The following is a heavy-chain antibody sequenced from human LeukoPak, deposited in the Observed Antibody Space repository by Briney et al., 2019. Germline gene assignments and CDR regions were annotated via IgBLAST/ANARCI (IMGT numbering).Heavy chain of an antibody. Sequence: APVKVSCKASGYTFTSYGISWVRQAPGQGLEWMGWISAYNGNTNYAQKLQGRVTMTTDTSTSTAYMELRSLRSDDTAVYYCARVDYYDSSGYYNLDYWGQGTLVTVSS. CDR3: ARVDYYDSSGYYNLDY. CDR2: ISAYNGNT. D-gene: IGHD3-22*01. V-gene: IGHV1-18*01. J-gene: IGHJ4*02. CDR1: GYTFTSYG.